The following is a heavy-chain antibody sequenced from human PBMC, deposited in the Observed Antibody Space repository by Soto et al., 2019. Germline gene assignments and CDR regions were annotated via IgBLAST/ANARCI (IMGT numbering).Heavy chain of an antibody. CDR2: ISNNGGST. CDR3: AKDPDISGWYQTDLDY. D-gene: IGHD6-19*01. J-gene: IGHJ4*02. V-gene: IGHV3-23*01. CDR1: GFIFSSFA. Sequence: GGSLRLSCAANGFIFSSFAMSWVRQAPGKGLEWVSTISNNGGSTYSADSVKGRFTISRDNSKNTLYLQMNSLRAEDTAVYYCAKDPDISGWYQTDLDYWGQGTLVTVSS.